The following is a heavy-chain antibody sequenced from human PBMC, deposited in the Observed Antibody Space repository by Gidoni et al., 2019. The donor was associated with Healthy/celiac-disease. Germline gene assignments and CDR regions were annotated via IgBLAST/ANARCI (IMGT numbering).Heavy chain of an antibody. D-gene: IGHD2-15*01. J-gene: IGHJ4*02. CDR1: GGSISSRSYY. CDR3: ARHGRDCSGGSCYGIFDY. CDR2: IYYSGST. Sequence: QLQLQESGPGLVKPSETLSLTCTVSGGSISSRSYYWGWIRQPPGKGLEWIGSIYYSGSTYYNPSLKSRVTISVDTSKNQFSLKLSSVTAADTAVYYCARHGRDCSGGSCYGIFDYWGQGTLVTVSS. V-gene: IGHV4-39*01.